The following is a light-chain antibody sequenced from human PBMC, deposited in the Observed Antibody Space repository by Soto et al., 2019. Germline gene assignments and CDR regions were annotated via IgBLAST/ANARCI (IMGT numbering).Light chain of an antibody. CDR1: QSVDTF. V-gene: IGKV3-20*01. CDR2: AAS. CDR3: QQHGSSPIT. Sequence: ETALTQSAATLSLSPGKRATLSCRASQSVDTFLAWYQQKPGQAPRLLMFAASSRAGGTPDRFSASGYGTDFTLTISRLETEDFAVYYCQQHGSSPITFGQGTRLEI. J-gene: IGKJ5*01.